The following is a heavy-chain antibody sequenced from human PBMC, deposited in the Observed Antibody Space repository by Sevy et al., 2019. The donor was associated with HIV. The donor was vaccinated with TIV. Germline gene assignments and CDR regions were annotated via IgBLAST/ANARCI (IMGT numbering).Heavy chain of an antibody. J-gene: IGHJ4*02. CDR1: GFTFSDYY. V-gene: IGHV3-11*01. CDR3: ARGGESEGVVVVAADY. CDR2: ISSSGSTI. Sequence: GGSLRLSCAASGFTFSDYYMSWIRQAPGKGLEWVSYISSSGSTIYYADSVKGRFTISRDKAKNSLYLQMNSLGAEDTAVYYCARGGESEGVVVVAADYWGQGTLVTVSS. D-gene: IGHD2-15*01.